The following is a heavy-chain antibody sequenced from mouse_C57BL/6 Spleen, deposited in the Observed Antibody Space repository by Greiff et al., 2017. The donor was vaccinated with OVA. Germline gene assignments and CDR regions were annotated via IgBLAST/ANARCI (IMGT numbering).Heavy chain of an antibody. Sequence: VQLQQSGPELVKPGASVKISCKASGYTFTDYYMNWVKQSHGKSLEWIGDINPNNGGTSYNQKFKGKATLTVDKSSSTAYMELRSLTSEDSAVYYCARRRYGTYYFDYWGQGTTLTVSS. D-gene: IGHD1-1*01. CDR2: INPNNGGT. V-gene: IGHV1-26*01. CDR1: GYTFTDYY. J-gene: IGHJ2*01. CDR3: ARRRYGTYYFDY.